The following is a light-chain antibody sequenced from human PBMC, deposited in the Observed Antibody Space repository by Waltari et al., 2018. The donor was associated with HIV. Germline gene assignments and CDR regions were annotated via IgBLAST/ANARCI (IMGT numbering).Light chain of an antibody. J-gene: IGLJ3*02. CDR2: STS. Sequence: QTVVTQEPSLTVSPGGTVTLTCASSTGAVTSAYYPNWFQQKPGQAPRALIYSTSNTHPWTPARFSGALLGGKAALTLSGVQPEDEAEYYCLLYYGGARVFGGGTKLTVL. V-gene: IGLV7-43*01. CDR3: LLYYGGARV. CDR1: TGAVTSAYY.